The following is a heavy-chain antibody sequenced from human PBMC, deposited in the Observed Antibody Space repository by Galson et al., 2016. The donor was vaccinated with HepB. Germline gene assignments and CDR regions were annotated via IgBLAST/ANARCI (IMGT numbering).Heavy chain of an antibody. Sequence: SVKVSCKASGYTFSSHFIHWVRQAPGQGLEWMGIINPGDSITTHSQKFQGRLTMTRDTATTTVYMELSSLRYEDTAVYYCARDRGADIYSFQVYNGMDVWGQGTTV. CDR1: GYTFSSHF. CDR2: INPGDSIT. CDR3: ARDRGADIYSFQVYNGMDV. D-gene: IGHD3-9*01. V-gene: IGHV1-46*01. J-gene: IGHJ6*02.